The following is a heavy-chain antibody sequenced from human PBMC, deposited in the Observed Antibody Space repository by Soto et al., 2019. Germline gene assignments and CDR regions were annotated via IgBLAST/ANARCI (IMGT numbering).Heavy chain of an antibody. J-gene: IGHJ4*02. CDR3: ARSTHDSSGYYYVGSSFDD. D-gene: IGHD3-22*01. Sequence: QVQLVQSGAEVKKPGSSVKVSCKASGGTFSSYAISWVRQAPGQGLEWMGGIIPIVGTANYAQKFQGRVRMTADESTRPAYMELSSLRSEDTAVYYCARSTHDSSGYYYVGSSFDDWGQGTLVTGSS. V-gene: IGHV1-69*01. CDR1: GGTFSSYA. CDR2: IIPIVGTA.